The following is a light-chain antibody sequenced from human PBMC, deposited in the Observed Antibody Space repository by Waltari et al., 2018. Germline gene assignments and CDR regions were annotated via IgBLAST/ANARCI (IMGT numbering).Light chain of an antibody. J-gene: IGLJ2*01. CDR2: DDR. CDR3: SSFTNSLTLI. Sequence: QSALTQPASASGSPGQSITLPCPGTRRDIGTYNYASWYQHLPAKAPKLILSDDRLRPSRISDRFSGSKSDNTASLTISGLRAEDEADYYCSSFTNSLTLIFGGGTKLTVL. CDR1: RRDIGTYNY. V-gene: IGLV2-14*03.